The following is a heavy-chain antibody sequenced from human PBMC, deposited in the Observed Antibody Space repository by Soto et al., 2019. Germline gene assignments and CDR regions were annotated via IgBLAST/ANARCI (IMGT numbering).Heavy chain of an antibody. J-gene: IGHJ4*02. Sequence: LRLSCAASGFTFSNHGMHWVRQAPGKGLEWVTVISYDGSNEYYSDSVRGRFTISRDNSQNTLYLQMNSLRAEDTAVYYCAKERMEQFQLLPFFDYWGQGTLLTLSS. V-gene: IGHV3-30*18. D-gene: IGHD2-2*01. CDR1: GFTFSNHG. CDR2: ISYDGSNE. CDR3: AKERMEQFQLLPFFDY.